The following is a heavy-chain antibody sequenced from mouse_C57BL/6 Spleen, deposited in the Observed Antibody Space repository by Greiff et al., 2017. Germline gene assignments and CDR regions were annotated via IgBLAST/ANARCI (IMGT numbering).Heavy chain of an antibody. Sequence: VQLKQSGAELVRPGASVKLSCTASGFNIKDYYMHWVKQRPEQGLEWIGRIDPEDGDTEYAPKFQGKATMTADTSSNTAYLQLSSLTSEDTAVYYCTRELGRDYAMDYWGQGTSVTVSS. CDR3: TRELGRDYAMDY. J-gene: IGHJ4*01. CDR2: IDPEDGDT. CDR1: GFNIKDYY. D-gene: IGHD4-1*01. V-gene: IGHV14-1*01.